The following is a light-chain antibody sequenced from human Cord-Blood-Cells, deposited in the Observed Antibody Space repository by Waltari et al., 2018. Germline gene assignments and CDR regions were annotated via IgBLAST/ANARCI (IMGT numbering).Light chain of an antibody. V-gene: IGLV2-18*02. Sequence: QSALTQPPSVSGSPGQSVTISCTGTSSDVGSYNRVSWYQQPPGTAPKLMIYEVSNRPAGVPGRFSGSEAGNTASLTISGRQAEDEADYDCSSYTSSSTWVFGGGTKLTVL. CDR2: EVS. J-gene: IGLJ3*02. CDR1: SSDVGSYNR. CDR3: SSYTSSSTWV.